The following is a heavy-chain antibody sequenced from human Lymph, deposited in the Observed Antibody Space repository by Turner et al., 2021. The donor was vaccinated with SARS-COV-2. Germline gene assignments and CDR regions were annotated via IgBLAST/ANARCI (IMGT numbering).Heavy chain of an antibody. V-gene: IGHV4-59*08. J-gene: IGHJ6*02. Sequence: QVQLQESGPGLVKPSETLSLTCPVSGGSISSYYWSWIRQPPGKGLEWIGYIHNSGSTNYNPSLKSRVTISVDTSKNQFSLKLNSVTAADTAVYYCARHGFSGWYGGGMDVWGQGTTVTVSS. D-gene: IGHD6-19*01. CDR2: IHNSGST. CDR1: GGSISSYY. CDR3: ARHGFSGWYGGGMDV.